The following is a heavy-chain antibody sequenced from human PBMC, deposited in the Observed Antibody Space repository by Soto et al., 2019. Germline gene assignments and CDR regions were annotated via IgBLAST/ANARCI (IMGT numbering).Heavy chain of an antibody. CDR3: ARGEGVAAAGTHDLYYFDY. CDR2: INHSGST. V-gene: IGHV4-34*01. CDR1: GGSFSGYY. Sequence: PSETLSLTCAVYGGSFSGYYWSWIRQPPGKGLEWIGEINHSGSTNYNPSLKSRVTISVDTSKNQFSLKLSSVTAADTAVYYYARGEGVAAAGTHDLYYFDYWGQGTLVTVSS. D-gene: IGHD6-13*01. J-gene: IGHJ4*02.